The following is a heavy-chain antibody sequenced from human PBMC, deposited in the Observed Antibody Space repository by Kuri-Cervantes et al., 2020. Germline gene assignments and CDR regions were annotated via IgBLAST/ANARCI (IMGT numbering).Heavy chain of an antibody. Sequence: SETLSLTCAVYGGSFSGYYWNWIRQPPGMGLEWIGCIYYGGSTYYNPSLKSRVTISVDTSNNQFSLILSSLTAADTAVYYCATLSARERWLLPNYWGQGTLVTVSS. D-gene: IGHD3-22*01. V-gene: IGHV4-34*01. CDR3: ATLSARERWLLPNY. CDR1: GGSFSGYY. J-gene: IGHJ4*02. CDR2: IYYGGST.